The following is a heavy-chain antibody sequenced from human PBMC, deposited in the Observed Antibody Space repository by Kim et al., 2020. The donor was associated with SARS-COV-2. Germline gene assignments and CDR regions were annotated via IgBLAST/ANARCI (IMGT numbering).Heavy chain of an antibody. CDR1: GYTFTGYY. V-gene: IGHV1-2*02. Sequence: ASVKVSCKASGYTFTGYYMHWVRQAPGQGLEWMGWINPNSGGTNYAQKFQGRVTMTRDTSISTAYMELSRLRSDDTAVYYCARTVGATYSFDYWGQGTLVTVSS. J-gene: IGHJ4*02. D-gene: IGHD1-26*01. CDR3: ARTVGATYSFDY. CDR2: INPNSGGT.